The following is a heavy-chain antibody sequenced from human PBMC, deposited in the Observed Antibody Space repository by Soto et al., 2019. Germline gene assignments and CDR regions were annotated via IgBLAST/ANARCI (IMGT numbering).Heavy chain of an antibody. Sequence: GSLRLSCAASDFTFNNAWMNWVRQAPGKGLEWVGRIKSKTDGGTTDYAAPVKGRFTISRDDSKNTLYLQMNSLKTEDTAVYYCTTVTLYYYYYGMDVWGQGTTVTVSS. CDR1: DFTFNNAW. V-gene: IGHV3-15*07. CDR3: TTVTLYYYYYGMDV. J-gene: IGHJ6*02. CDR2: IKSKTDGGTT.